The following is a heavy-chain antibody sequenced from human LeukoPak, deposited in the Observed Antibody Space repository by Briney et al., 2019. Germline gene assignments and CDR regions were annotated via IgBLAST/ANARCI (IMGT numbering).Heavy chain of an antibody. J-gene: IGHJ6*02. CDR2: ITTDSSAK. V-gene: IGHV3-48*03. Sequence: GGSLRLSCAVSGFTFSNFEMNWVRRAPGKGLEWVSHITTDSSAKKYKDSVKGRFTISRDNAKNSLYLQMNSLRAEDTALYYCTREAGDPSYGMDVWGQGTSVTVSS. CDR3: TREAGDPSYGMDV. CDR1: GFTFSNFE. D-gene: IGHD3-10*01.